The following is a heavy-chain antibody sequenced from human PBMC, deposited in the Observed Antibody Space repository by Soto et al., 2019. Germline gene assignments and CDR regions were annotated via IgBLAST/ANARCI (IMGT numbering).Heavy chain of an antibody. J-gene: IGHJ5*02. D-gene: IGHD3-16*01. V-gene: IGHV1-8*01. CDR3: ARMATFGSLNWFDP. CDR1: GYTFLSHD. CDR2: MNPGSGDT. Sequence: ASVKVSCKASGYTFLSHDVSWVRQATGQGLEWMGWMNPGSGDTGYAQKFQGRVTMTRDISIATAYMELSSLRSDDTAIYYCARMATFGSLNWFDPWGQGTQVTVSS.